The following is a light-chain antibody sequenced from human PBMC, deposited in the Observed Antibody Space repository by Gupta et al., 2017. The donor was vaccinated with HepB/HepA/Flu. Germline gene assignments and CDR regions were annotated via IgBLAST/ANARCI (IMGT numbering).Light chain of an antibody. CDR1: SSDVGGYNY. Sequence: HSALTQPASVSGSPGPSITISCSVTSSDVGGYNYVSWYQPHPGKAPKLMIYDVSNRPSGVSNRFSGSKSGNTASLTISGLQAEDEADYYCSSYTSSSTRVFGGGTKLTVL. CDR2: DVS. J-gene: IGLJ3*02. CDR3: SSYTSSSTRV. V-gene: IGLV2-14*03.